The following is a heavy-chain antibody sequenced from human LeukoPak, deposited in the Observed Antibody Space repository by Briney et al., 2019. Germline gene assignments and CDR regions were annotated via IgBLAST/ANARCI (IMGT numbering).Heavy chain of an antibody. CDR2: ISAYSGNT. D-gene: IGHD2-21*01. J-gene: IGHJ6*03. Sequence: ASVKVSCKTSGYTFTSYGISWVRQAPGQGLEWMGWISAYSGNTNYVQNLQGRVTMTTDTSTTTAYMELRSLRSDDTAVYYCARFIVDYMDVWGKGTTVTVSS. CDR3: ARFIVDYMDV. V-gene: IGHV1-18*01. CDR1: GYTFTSYG.